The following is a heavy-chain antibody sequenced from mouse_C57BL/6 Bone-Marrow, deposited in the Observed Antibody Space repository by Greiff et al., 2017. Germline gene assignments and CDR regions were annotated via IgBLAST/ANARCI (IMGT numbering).Heavy chain of an antibody. V-gene: IGHV5-12*01. CDR3: ARHDDYDSYWYFDV. Sequence: EVKLMESGGGLVQPGGSLKLSCAASGFTFSDYYMYWVRQTPEKRLEWVAYISNGGGSTYYPDTVKGRFTISRDNAKNTLYLQMSRLKSEDTAMYYCARHDDYDSYWYFDVWGTGTTVTVSS. J-gene: IGHJ1*03. CDR2: ISNGGGST. D-gene: IGHD2-4*01. CDR1: GFTFSDYY.